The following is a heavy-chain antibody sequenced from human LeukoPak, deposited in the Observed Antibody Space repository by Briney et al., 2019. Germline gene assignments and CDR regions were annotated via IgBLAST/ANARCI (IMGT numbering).Heavy chain of an antibody. J-gene: IGHJ4*02. D-gene: IGHD6-6*01. CDR1: RGSVNSNSYY. CDR3: ARDHEVSSSSFDY. V-gene: IGHV4-39*07. Sequence: PSETLSLTXTVSRGSVNSNSYYWGWIRQPPGKGLEWIGTIYYSGNTYYNPSLESRVTISVDTSKNQFSLKLTSVTAADTAVYYCARDHEVSSSSFDYWGQGTLVTVSS. CDR2: IYYSGNT.